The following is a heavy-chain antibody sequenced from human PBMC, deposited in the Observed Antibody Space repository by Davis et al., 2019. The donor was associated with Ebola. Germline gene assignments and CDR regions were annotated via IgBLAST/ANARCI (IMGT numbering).Heavy chain of an antibody. V-gene: IGHV4-34*01. J-gene: IGHJ4*02. CDR3: ARVKPDDLYGDYVSYFDY. Sequence: PSETLSLTCAVYGGSFSGYYWSWIRQPPGKGLEWIGEINHSGSTNYNPSLKSRVTISVDTSKNQFSLKLSSVTAADTAVYYCARVKPDDLYGDYVSYFDYWGQGTLVTVSS. CDR2: INHSGST. D-gene: IGHD4-17*01. CDR1: GGSFSGYY.